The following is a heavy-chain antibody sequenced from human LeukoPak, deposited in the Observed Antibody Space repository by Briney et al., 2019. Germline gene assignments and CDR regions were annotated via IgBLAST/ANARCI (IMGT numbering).Heavy chain of an antibody. CDR2: IYHSGST. Sequence: PSETLSLTCAVSGDSISSGGYSWSWIRQPPGKGLEWIGYIYHSGSTYYNPSLKSRVTISVDRSKNQFSLKLSSVTAADTAVYYCAICSLSEAFDIWGQGTMVTVSS. CDR1: GDSISSGGYS. J-gene: IGHJ3*02. V-gene: IGHV4-30-2*01. CDR3: AICSLSEAFDI. D-gene: IGHD3-16*01.